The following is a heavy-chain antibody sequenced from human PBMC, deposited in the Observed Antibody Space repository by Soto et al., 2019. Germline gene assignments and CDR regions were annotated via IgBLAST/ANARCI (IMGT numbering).Heavy chain of an antibody. J-gene: IGHJ4*02. CDR3: ARYRREAVAGYTLDN. CDR1: GGSISSNY. Sequence: SETLSLTCTVSGGSISSNYWTWIRQPPGKGLEWIGYVYNSGSTNYTPSLKSRVTISEDTSKSQFSLKVNSMTAADTAVYYCARYRREAVAGYTLDNWGQGILVTVSS. D-gene: IGHD6-13*01. CDR2: VYNSGST. V-gene: IGHV4-59*01.